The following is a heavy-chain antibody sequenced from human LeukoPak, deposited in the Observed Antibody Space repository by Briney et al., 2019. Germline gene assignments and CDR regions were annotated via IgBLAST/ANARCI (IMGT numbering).Heavy chain of an antibody. CDR1: DGSITTYY. J-gene: IGHJ3*02. Sequence: SETLSLTCTVSDGSITTYYWNWIRQPAGKGLEFIGRIYSSGTTNYNPSLKSRVTMSVDTSKNQFSLELSSVTAADTAVYYCARGAPVAGHDAYDIWGQGTLVTVSS. V-gene: IGHV4-4*07. CDR3: ARGAPVAGHDAYDI. D-gene: IGHD6-19*01. CDR2: IYSSGTT.